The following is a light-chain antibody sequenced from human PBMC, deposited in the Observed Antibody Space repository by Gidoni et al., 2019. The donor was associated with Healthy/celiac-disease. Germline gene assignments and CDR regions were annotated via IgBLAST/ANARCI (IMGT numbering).Light chain of an antibody. CDR3: QSYDSSLSGFNWV. Sequence: QSVLTQPPSVSGAPGQRVTISCTGSSSNIGAGYDVHWYQQLPGTAPKLLIYGNSNRPSGVPDRCSGSKSGTSASLAITGLQAEDEADYYCQSYDSSLSGFNWVFGGGTKLTVL. V-gene: IGLV1-40*01. CDR1: SSNIGAGYD. CDR2: GNS. J-gene: IGLJ3*02.